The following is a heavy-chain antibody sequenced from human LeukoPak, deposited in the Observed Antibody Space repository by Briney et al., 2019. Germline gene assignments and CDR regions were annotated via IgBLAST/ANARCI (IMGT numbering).Heavy chain of an antibody. CDR1: GFTFSSYS. D-gene: IGHD3-16*01. CDR3: AKYDPGESGFDY. CDR2: ISSSSSYI. Sequence: GGSLRLSCAASGFTFSSYSMNWVRQAPGKGLEWVPSISSSSSYIYYADSVKGRLTISRDNAKNSLYLQMNSLRAEDTAVYYCAKYDPGESGFDYWGQGTLVTVSS. V-gene: IGHV3-21*01. J-gene: IGHJ4*02.